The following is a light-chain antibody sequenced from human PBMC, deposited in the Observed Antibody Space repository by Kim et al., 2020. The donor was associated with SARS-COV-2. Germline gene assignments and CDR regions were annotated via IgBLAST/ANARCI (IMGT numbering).Light chain of an antibody. CDR3: QVWDSSSDLRV. CDR2: YDS. Sequence: APGKTARITCGGNNIGSKSVHWYQQKPGQAPVLVIYYDSDRPSGIPERFSGSNSGNTATLTSSRVEAGDEADYYCQVWDSSSDLRVFGGGTKLTVL. CDR1: NIGSKS. J-gene: IGLJ3*02. V-gene: IGLV3-21*04.